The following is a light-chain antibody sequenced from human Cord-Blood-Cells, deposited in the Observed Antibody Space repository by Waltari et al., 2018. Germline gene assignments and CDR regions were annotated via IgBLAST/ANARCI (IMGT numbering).Light chain of an antibody. J-gene: IGKJ3*01. CDR1: QSISSY. CDR3: QQSYSTPFT. V-gene: IGKV1-39*01. CDR2: AAS. Sequence: IQMTQSPSSLSASVGDRVTITCRASQSISSYLNWYQQKPGKAPKLLIYAASSLQSGVPSMFSDSGSGTDFTLTISSLQPEDFATYYFQQSYSTPFTLGPGTKVDIK.